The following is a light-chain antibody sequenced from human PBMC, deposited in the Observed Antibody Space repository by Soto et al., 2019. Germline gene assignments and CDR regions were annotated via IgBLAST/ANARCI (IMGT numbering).Light chain of an antibody. CDR1: SSDVGGYNY. Sequence: QSVLTQPRSVSGSPGQSVTISCTGTSSDVGGYNYVSWYQQYPGKAPKVMIYAVTRRPSGVPDRISGSKSGNTASLTISGLQAEDEADYYCCSYVGYYTHYVFGTGT. CDR3: CSYVGYYTHYV. V-gene: IGLV2-11*01. CDR2: AVT. J-gene: IGLJ1*01.